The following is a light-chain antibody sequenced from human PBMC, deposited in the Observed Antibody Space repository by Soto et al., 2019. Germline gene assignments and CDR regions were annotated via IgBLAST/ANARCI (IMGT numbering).Light chain of an antibody. CDR1: SSNTGAGSD. Sequence: QSVLTQPPSVSGAPGQRVTISCTGSSSNTGAGSDVHWYQQFPGTAPKLLIYDNNNRPSGVPDRFSGSKSGTSASLAITGLQAEDEADYYCQSYDGSLKLFGGGTKLTVL. CDR3: QSYDGSLKL. CDR2: DNN. V-gene: IGLV1-40*01. J-gene: IGLJ2*01.